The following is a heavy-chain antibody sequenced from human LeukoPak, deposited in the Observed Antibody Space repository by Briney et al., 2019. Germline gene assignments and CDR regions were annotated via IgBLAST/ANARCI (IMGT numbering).Heavy chain of an antibody. CDR1: GFTFSSYG. CDR2: IWYDGSNK. CDR3: ARTLNYYDSTYGMDV. V-gene: IGHV3-33*01. J-gene: IGHJ6*02. D-gene: IGHD3-22*01. Sequence: GGPLRLSCAASGFTFSSYGMHWVRQAPGKGLEWVAVIWYDGSNKYYADSVKGRFTTSRDNSKNTLYLQMNSLRAEDTAVYYCARTLNYYDSTYGMDVWGQGTTVTVSS.